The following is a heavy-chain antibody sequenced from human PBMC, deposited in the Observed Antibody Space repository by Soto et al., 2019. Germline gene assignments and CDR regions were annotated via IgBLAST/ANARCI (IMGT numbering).Heavy chain of an antibody. CDR1: GYTFTGYY. Sequence: ASVKVSCKASGYTFTGYYMHWVRQAPGQGLEWMGWINPNSGGTNYAQKFQGWVTMTRDTSISTAYMELSRLRSDDTAVYYCARVSYYDSSGYYGSFDYWGQGTLVTVSS. V-gene: IGHV1-2*04. J-gene: IGHJ4*02. CDR3: ARVSYYDSSGYYGSFDY. D-gene: IGHD3-22*01. CDR2: INPNSGGT.